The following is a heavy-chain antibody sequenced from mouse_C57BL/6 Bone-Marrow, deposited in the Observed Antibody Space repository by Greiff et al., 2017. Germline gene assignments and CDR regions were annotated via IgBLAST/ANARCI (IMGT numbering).Heavy chain of an antibody. Sequence: DVMLVESGGGLVKPGGSLKLSCAASGFTFSSYAMSWVRQTPEKRLEWVATISDGGSYTYYPDNVKGRFTISRDNAKNNLYLQMSHLKSEDTAMYYCARDPDYAMDYWGQGTSVTVSS. J-gene: IGHJ4*01. V-gene: IGHV5-4*01. CDR1: GFTFSSYA. CDR2: ISDGGSYT. CDR3: ARDPDYAMDY.